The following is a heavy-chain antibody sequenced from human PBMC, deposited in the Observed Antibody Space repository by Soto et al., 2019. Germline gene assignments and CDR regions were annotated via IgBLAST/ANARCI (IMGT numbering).Heavy chain of an antibody. D-gene: IGHD6-25*01. CDR2: ISYDGSNK. J-gene: IGHJ4*02. CDR3: ARGSNGYFDY. V-gene: IGHV3-30-3*01. Sequence: QVQLVESGGGEVQPGRSLRLSCAASGFTFSSYAMHWVRQAPGKGLEWVVVISYDGSNKYYADSVKGRFTISRDNSKNTLYLQMNSLRAEDTAVYYCARGSNGYFDYWGQGTLVTVSS. CDR1: GFTFSSYA.